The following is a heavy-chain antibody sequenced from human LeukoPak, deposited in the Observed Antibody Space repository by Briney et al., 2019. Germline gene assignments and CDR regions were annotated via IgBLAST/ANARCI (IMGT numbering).Heavy chain of an antibody. Sequence: ASVKVSCKASGGTFSSYAISWVRQAPGQGLEWMGGIIPIFGTANYAQKFQGRVTITADESTSTAYMELSSLRSEDTAVYYCARLKSLGYSSGWDFDYWGQGTLVTVSS. J-gene: IGHJ4*02. V-gene: IGHV1-69*13. CDR1: GGTFSSYA. CDR2: IIPIFGTA. CDR3: ARLKSLGYSSGWDFDY. D-gene: IGHD6-19*01.